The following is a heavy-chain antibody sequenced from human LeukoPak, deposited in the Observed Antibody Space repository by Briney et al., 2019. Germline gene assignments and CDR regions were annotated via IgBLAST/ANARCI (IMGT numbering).Heavy chain of an antibody. D-gene: IGHD6-13*01. CDR2: ISGSGGGT. J-gene: IGHJ4*02. V-gene: IGHV3-23*01. CDR1: GFIFSSYA. CDR3: ATRGAYSSSWSLHY. Sequence: GGSLRLSCAASGFIFSSYAMSWVRQAPGKGLACVSAISGSGGGTYYADSVKGRFTISRDNSKNTLYLQMNSLRAEDTAVYYCATRGAYSSSWSLHYWGQGTLVTVSS.